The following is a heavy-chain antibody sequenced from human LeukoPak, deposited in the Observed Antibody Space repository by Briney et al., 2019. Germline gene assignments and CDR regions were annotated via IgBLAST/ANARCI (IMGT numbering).Heavy chain of an antibody. CDR3: ARGGGSSR. D-gene: IGHD6-13*01. Sequence: SETLSLTCAVYGGSFSGYYWSWIRQPPGKGLEWSGEINHSGSTNYNPSLKSRVPISVDTSKNQFSLKLSSVTAADTAVYYCARGGGSSRWGQGTLVTVSS. CDR2: INHSGST. V-gene: IGHV4-34*01. J-gene: IGHJ4*02. CDR1: GGSFSGYY.